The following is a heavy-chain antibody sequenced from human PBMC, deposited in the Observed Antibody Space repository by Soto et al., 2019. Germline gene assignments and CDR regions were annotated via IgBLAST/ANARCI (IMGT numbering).Heavy chain of an antibody. V-gene: IGHV4-34*01. Sequence: SETLSLTCAVYGGSFSGYDWTWIRQPPGTGLEWIGEINHSGSTNYNPSLKSRVTISVDTSKKQFSLKLTSVTAADTAVYYCARDKITGIFDYWGQGTLVTVSS. J-gene: IGHJ4*02. CDR2: INHSGST. CDR3: ARDKITGIFDY. D-gene: IGHD2-8*02. CDR1: GGSFSGYD.